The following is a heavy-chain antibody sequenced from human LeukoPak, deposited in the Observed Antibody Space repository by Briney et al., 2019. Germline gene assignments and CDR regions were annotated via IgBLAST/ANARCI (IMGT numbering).Heavy chain of an antibody. V-gene: IGHV3-74*01. CDR3: ARATYYYDSSDYRAIYYFDY. Sequence: PGGSLRLSCAASGFTFSSYWMHWVRQAPGKGLVWVSRINSDGSTTTYADSVKGRFTISRDNAKDTLYLQMTSLRAEDTAVYYCARATYYYDSSDYRAIYYFDYWGQGTLVTVSS. CDR2: INSDGSTT. D-gene: IGHD3-22*01. CDR1: GFTFSSYW. J-gene: IGHJ4*02.